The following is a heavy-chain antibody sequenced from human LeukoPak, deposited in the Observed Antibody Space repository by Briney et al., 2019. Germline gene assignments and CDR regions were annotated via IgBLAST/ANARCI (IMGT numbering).Heavy chain of an antibody. CDR2: IKQDGSEK. CDR3: ARDDPDYGFTFDI. D-gene: IGHD4-17*01. V-gene: IGHV3-7*01. Sequence: GGSLRLSCAASGFTFSSYWMSWVRQALGKGLEWVANIKQDGSEKYYVDSVKGRFTISRDNAKNSLYLQMNSLRAEDTAVYYCARDDPDYGFTFDIWGQGTMVTVSS. J-gene: IGHJ3*02. CDR1: GFTFSSYW.